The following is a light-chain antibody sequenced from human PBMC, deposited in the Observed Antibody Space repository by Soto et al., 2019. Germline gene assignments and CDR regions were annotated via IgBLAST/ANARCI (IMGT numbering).Light chain of an antibody. V-gene: IGLV1-51*02. CDR2: ENN. CDR3: GTWDSGLSAGV. J-gene: IGLJ2*01. Sequence: QSVLTQPPSVSAAPGQKVTISCSGSSSNIGYNYVSWYQQLPGTAPKLLIYENNKRPSGIPDRFSGSKSGTSATLGITGLQTGDEADYYCGTWDSGLSAGVFGGGTKLTVL. CDR1: SSNIGYNY.